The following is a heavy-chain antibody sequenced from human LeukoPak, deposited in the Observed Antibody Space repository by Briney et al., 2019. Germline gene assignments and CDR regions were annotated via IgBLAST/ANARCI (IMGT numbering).Heavy chain of an antibody. V-gene: IGHV1-46*01. CDR2: INPSGGST. J-gene: IGHJ4*02. D-gene: IGHD3-22*01. CDR1: GGTFSSYA. CDR3: AREDSSGYYFLY. Sequence: GSSVKVSCKASGGTFSSYAISWVRQAPGQGLEWMGIINPSGGSTSYAQKFQGRVTMTRDTSTSTVYMELSSLRSEDTAVYYCAREDSSGYYFLYWGQGTLVTVSS.